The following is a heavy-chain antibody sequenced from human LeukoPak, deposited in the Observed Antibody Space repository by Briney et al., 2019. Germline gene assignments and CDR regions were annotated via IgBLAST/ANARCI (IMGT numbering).Heavy chain of an antibody. CDR3: ARAVGGGYSGYDLGFDY. V-gene: IGHV3-7*01. Sequence: GGSLRLSCAASGFTFSSYSMNWVRQAPGKGLEWVANIKQDGSEKYYVDSVKGRFTISRDNAKNSLYLQMNSLRAEDTAVYYCARAVGGGYSGYDLGFDYWGQGTLVTVSS. D-gene: IGHD5-12*01. CDR2: IKQDGSEK. J-gene: IGHJ4*02. CDR1: GFTFSSYS.